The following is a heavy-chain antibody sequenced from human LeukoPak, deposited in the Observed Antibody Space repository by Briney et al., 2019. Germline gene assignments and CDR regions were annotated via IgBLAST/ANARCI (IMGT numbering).Heavy chain of an antibody. CDR1: GGSISSYY. Sequence: PSETLSLTCTVSGGSISSYYWSWIRQPPGKGLEWIGYIYYSGSTNYNPSLKSRVTISVDTSKNQFSLKLSSVTAADTAVYYCAGNRHYSNGWPWGPGTLVTVSS. CDR3: AGNRHYSNGWP. V-gene: IGHV4-59*01. D-gene: IGHD6-19*01. J-gene: IGHJ4*02. CDR2: IYYSGST.